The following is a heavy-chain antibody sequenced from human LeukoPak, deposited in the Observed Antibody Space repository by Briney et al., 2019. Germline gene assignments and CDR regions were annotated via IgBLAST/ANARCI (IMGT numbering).Heavy chain of an antibody. V-gene: IGHV3-53*01. J-gene: IGHJ5*02. D-gene: IGHD6-13*01. Sequence: PGGSLRLSCAASGFTVSSNYMSWVRRAPGKGLEWVSVIYSGGSTYYADSVKGRFTISRDNSKNTLYLQMNSLRAEDTAVYYCARVGTYSSSPFDPWGQGTLVTVSS. CDR2: IYSGGST. CDR3: ARVGTYSSSPFDP. CDR1: GFTVSSNY.